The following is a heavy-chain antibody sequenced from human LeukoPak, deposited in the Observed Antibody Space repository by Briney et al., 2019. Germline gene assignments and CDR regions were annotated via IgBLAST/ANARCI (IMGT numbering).Heavy chain of an antibody. CDR3: AKTSDQLLYSKFNF. CDR1: GFTFSFYG. CDR2: VQYDGSFK. V-gene: IGHV3-30*02. D-gene: IGHD2-2*02. J-gene: IGHJ4*02. Sequence: GGSLRLSCATSGFTFSFYGMHWVRQAPGKGLEWVAFVQYDGSFKFYADSVQGRFSISRDNSKNTLFLQMNSLRADDTAVYYCAKTSDQLLYSKFNFWGQGTLVTVSS.